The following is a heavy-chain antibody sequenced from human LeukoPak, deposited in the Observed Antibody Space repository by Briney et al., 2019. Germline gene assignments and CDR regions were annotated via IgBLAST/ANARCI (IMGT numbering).Heavy chain of an antibody. V-gene: IGHV1-2*02. J-gene: IGHJ4*02. CDR2: INPNSGGT. CDR3: ARDQGAAAGKIDY. CDR1: GYTFTGYY. Sequence: ASVKVSCKASGYTFTGYYMHWVRQAPGQGLEWMGWINPNSGGTNYAQKLQGRVTMTTDTSTSTAYMELRSLRSGDTAVYYCARDQGAAAGKIDYWGQGTLVTVSS. D-gene: IGHD6-13*01.